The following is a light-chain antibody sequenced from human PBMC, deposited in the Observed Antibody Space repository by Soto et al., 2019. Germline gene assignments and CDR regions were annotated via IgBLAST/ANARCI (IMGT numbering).Light chain of an antibody. Sequence: EIVMTQSLATLSVSPGERATLSCRASQSVSSNLAWYQQKPGQAPRLLIYGASTRATGIPARFSGSGSGTEFTLTISSLQSEDFAVYYCQQYNNWPPSTVGGGTKVDIK. J-gene: IGKJ4*01. CDR2: GAS. CDR1: QSVSSN. V-gene: IGKV3-15*01. CDR3: QQYNNWPPST.